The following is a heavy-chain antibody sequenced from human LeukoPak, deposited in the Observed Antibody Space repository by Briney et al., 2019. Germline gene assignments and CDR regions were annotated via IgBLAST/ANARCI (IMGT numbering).Heavy chain of an antibody. CDR1: GYTFTSYY. J-gene: IGHJ4*02. CDR3: ARDRDYGFWSGLSRYYFDY. CDR2: INPSGGST. Sequence: ASVKVSCKASGYTFTSYYMHWVRQSPGQGLEWMGIINPSGGSTSYAQKFQGRVTMTRDTSTSTVYMELSSLRSEDTAVYYCARDRDYGFWSGLSRYYFDYWGQGTLVTVSS. D-gene: IGHD3-3*01. V-gene: IGHV1-46*01.